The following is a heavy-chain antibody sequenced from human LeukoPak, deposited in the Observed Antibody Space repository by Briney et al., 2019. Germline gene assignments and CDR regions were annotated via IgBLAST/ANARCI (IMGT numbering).Heavy chain of an antibody. CDR2: ISWNSGSI. D-gene: IGHD4-17*01. CDR1: GFTFDVYA. CDR3: VRGTTVTTMGWLDH. V-gene: IGHV3-9*01. Sequence: GGSLRLSCAASGFTFDVYAMHWVRQAPGKGLEWVTGISWNSGSIGYADSVKGRFTISRDNAKNSLYLQMSSLRAEDTAFFYCVRGTTVTTMGWLDHWGQGTLVTVSS. J-gene: IGHJ5*02.